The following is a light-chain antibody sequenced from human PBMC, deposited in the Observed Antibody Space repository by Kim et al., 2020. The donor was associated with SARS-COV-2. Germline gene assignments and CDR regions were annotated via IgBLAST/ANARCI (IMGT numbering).Light chain of an antibody. CDR3: QSYDSSLSIGV. CDR1: SSNIGAGFD. Sequence: QSALTQPPSVSGAPGQRVTISCTGSSSNIGAGFDVHWYQQLPGTVPKLLIYDNNSRPSGVPDRFSASKSGTSASLAITGLQAEDEADYYCQSYDSSLSIGVFGGGTQLTVL. V-gene: IGLV1-40*01. J-gene: IGLJ3*02. CDR2: DNN.